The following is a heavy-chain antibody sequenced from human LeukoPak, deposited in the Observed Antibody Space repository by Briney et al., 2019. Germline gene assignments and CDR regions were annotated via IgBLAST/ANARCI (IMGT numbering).Heavy chain of an antibody. V-gene: IGHV1-2*02. CDR2: INPNNGGT. CDR3: AGDSGEVPDY. CDR1: GYTFTVYY. J-gene: IGHJ4*02. Sequence: GASVKVSCKASGYTFTVYYVHWVRQAPGQGLEWMGWINPNNGGTKYAQNFQGRVTMTRDTSISTAYMELDRLRFDDTAVYYCAGDSGEVPDYWGQGTLVTVSS. D-gene: IGHD3-10*01.